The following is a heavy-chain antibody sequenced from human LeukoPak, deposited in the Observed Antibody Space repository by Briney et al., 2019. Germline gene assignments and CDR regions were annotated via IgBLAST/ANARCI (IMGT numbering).Heavy chain of an antibody. CDR3: ARHPLN. CDR1: GGSISSGGYS. V-gene: IGHV4-30-2*01. J-gene: IGHJ4*02. D-gene: IGHD4/OR15-4a*01. CDR2: IYHSGST. Sequence: SETLSLTCAVSGGSISSGGYSWSWIRQPPGKGLEWIGYIYHSGSTYYNPSPKSRVTISVDRSKNQFSLKLSSVTAADTAVYYCARHPLNWGQGTLVTVSS.